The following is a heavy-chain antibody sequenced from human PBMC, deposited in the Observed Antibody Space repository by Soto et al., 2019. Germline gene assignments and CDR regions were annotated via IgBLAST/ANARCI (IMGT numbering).Heavy chain of an antibody. CDR1: GFSFSDYS. CDR3: AREARYDRGVYHYEGIDY. V-gene: IGHV3-23*01. Sequence: EVQLLQSGGGLAQPGGSLTLSCAASGFSFSDYSMNWVRRAPGKGLEWVSAFSAGGDYRHYADSVKGRFTISRDNSKNTLFLKMNSLRAEDTARYYGAREARYDRGVYHYEGIDYWGQGTLVTVSS. J-gene: IGHJ4*02. D-gene: IGHD3-22*01. CDR2: FSAGGDYR.